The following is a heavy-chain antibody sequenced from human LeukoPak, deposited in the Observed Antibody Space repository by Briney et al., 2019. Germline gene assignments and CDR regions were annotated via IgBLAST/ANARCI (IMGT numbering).Heavy chain of an antibody. J-gene: IGHJ3*02. CDR2: IYYSGST. Sequence: PSETLSLTCTVSGVSISSGGYYWSWIRQHPGKGLEWIGYIYYSGSTYYNPSLKSRVTISVDTSKNQFSLKLSSVTAADTAVYYCARDLPKGPTVVTDQKGAFDIWGQGTMVTVSS. CDR3: ARDLPKGPTVVTDQKGAFDI. D-gene: IGHD2-21*02. V-gene: IGHV4-31*03. CDR1: GVSISSGGYY.